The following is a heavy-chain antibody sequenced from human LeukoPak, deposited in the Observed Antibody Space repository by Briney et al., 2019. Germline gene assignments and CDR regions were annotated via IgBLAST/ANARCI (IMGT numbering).Heavy chain of an antibody. D-gene: IGHD6-13*01. CDR3: AIAAAGTLADF. J-gene: IGHJ4*02. V-gene: IGHV3-64D*09. CDR1: GFTFSSYT. CDR2: ISSHGGST. Sequence: GGSLRLPCSAAGFTFSSYTMHWVRQAPGKGLEYVSAISSHGGSTYYADSVKGRLSISRDNSKNTLYLQMSSLRAEDTAVYYCAIAAAGTLADFWGQGTLVTVSS.